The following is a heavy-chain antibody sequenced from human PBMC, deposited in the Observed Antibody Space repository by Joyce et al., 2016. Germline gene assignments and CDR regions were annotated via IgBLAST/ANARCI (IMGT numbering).Heavy chain of an antibody. CDR1: GGTFSRFA. CDR3: AVVVPAAMTFYYYGVDI. Sequence: QVQLVQSGAEVKKPGSSVRVSCKASGGTFSRFAFSWVRQAPGQGLEWMGGFIPLFGTAKNAQKFQGRVTISADESTGTAYMELSSLRSEDTAVYYCAVVVPAAMTFYYYGVDIWGQGTTVTVSS. J-gene: IGHJ6*02. V-gene: IGHV1-69*01. CDR2: FIPLFGTA. D-gene: IGHD2-2*01.